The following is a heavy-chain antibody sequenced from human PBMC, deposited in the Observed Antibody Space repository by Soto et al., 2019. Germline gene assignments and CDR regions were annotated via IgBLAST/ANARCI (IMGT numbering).Heavy chain of an antibody. J-gene: IGHJ3*02. Sequence: ASVKVSCKVSGYTLTELSMHWVRQAPGKGLEWMGGFDPEDGETIYAQKFQGRVTMTEDTSTDTAYMELSSLRSEDTAVYYCATGLRFISCLVCDAFDIWGQGTMVTLSS. CDR3: ATGLRFISCLVCDAFDI. V-gene: IGHV1-24*01. CDR2: FDPEDGET. D-gene: IGHD4-17*01. CDR1: GYTLTELS.